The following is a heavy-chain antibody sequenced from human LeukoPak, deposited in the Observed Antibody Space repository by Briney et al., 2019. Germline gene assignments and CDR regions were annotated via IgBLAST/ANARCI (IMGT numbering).Heavy chain of an antibody. CDR1: GGTFSSYA. V-gene: IGHV1-69*13. CDR3: ATSRIAAAGTTPIGY. J-gene: IGHJ4*02. D-gene: IGHD6-13*01. CDR2: IIPIFGTA. Sequence: VKVSCKASGGTFSSYAISWVRQAPGQGLEWMGGIIPIFGTANYAQKFQGRVTITADESTSTAYMELSSLRSEDTAVYYCATSRIAAAGTTPIGYWGQGTLVTVSS.